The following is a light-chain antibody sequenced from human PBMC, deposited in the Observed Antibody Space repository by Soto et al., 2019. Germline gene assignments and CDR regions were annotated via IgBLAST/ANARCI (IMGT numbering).Light chain of an antibody. Sequence: QLVLTQPPSVSAAPGQKVTISCSGSSSNIGNNYVSWYQHLPGTAPKLLIYDNNKRPSGIPDRFSGTKSGTSATLGITGLQTGDEADYYCGTWDSSLIAGVFGGGTKLTVL. CDR1: SSNIGNNY. CDR3: GTWDSSLIAGV. V-gene: IGLV1-51*01. J-gene: IGLJ2*01. CDR2: DNN.